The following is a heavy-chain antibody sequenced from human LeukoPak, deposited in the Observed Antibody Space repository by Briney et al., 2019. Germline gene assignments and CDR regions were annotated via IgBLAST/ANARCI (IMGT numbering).Heavy chain of an antibody. D-gene: IGHD6-13*01. Sequence: GASVKVSCKASGYTFTSYGISWVRQAPGQGLEWMGWISAYNGYTDYAQNLQGRVTLTTDTSTSTAYMELRSLISDDTAVYYCARALSIAAAGTGYYYYMDVWGKGTTVTVSS. J-gene: IGHJ6*03. V-gene: IGHV1-18*01. CDR2: ISAYNGYT. CDR3: ARALSIAAAGTGYYYYMDV. CDR1: GYTFTSYG.